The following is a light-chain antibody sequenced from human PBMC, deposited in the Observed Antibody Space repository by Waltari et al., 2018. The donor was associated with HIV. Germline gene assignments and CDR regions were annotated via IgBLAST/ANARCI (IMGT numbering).Light chain of an antibody. CDR2: EVT. CDR1: SRDVGSYNF. J-gene: IGLJ2*01. Sequence: QSALTQPASVSGSPGQSITISCTGTSRDVGSYNFVSWYQHHPGKAPKLMIYEVTKRPSGVSNRFSGSKSGNTASLTISGLQAEDEADYYCCSYAGSSTFRIFGGGTRLTVL. CDR3: CSYAGSSTFRI. V-gene: IGLV2-23*02.